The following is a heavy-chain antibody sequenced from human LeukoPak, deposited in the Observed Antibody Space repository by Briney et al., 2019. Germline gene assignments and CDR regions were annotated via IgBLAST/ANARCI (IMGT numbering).Heavy chain of an antibody. Sequence: SVKVSCKASGGTFSSYAISWVRQAPGQGLEWMGGIIPIFGTANYAQKFQGRVTITTDESTSTAHMELSSLRSEATAVYYCARGGVSIQLWAFDIWGQGTMVTVSS. J-gene: IGHJ3*02. CDR1: GGTFSSYA. CDR3: ARGGVSIQLWAFDI. CDR2: IIPIFGTA. D-gene: IGHD1-1*01. V-gene: IGHV1-69*05.